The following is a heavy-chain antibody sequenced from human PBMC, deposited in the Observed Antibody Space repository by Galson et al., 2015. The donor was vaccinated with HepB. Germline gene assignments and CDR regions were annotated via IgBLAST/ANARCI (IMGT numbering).Heavy chain of an antibody. V-gene: IGHV5-10-1*01. CDR3: ARASLPDCSGGSCYPRNGYYYYYYGMVV. CDR2: IDPSDSYT. D-gene: IGHD2-15*01. J-gene: IGHJ6*02. CDR1: GYSFTSYW. Sequence: QSGAEVKKPGESLRISCKGSGYSFTSYWISWVRQMPGKGLEWMGRIDPSDSYTNYSPSFQGHVTISADKSISTAYLQWSSLKASDTAMYYCARASLPDCSGGSCYPRNGYYYYYYGMVVWGQGTTVTVFS.